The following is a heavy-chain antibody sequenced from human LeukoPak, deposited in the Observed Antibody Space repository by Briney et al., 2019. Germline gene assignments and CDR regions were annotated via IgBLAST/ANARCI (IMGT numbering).Heavy chain of an antibody. CDR2: IKSKRDGETT. Sequence: PGGSLRLSCAGSGFNFQYAWMTWVRQAPGKGPEWVGRIKSKRDGETTDYTTLVKSRFSISRDDSKNTVYLQMNSLRTEDTAVYYCTSLAGSPTYWGQGTLVAVSS. J-gene: IGHJ4*02. V-gene: IGHV3-15*01. CDR3: TSLAGSPTY. CDR1: GFNFQYAW.